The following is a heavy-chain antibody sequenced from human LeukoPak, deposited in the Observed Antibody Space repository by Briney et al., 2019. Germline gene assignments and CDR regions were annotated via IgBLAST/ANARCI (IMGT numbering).Heavy chain of an antibody. CDR2: IKQDGSDK. J-gene: IGHJ4*02. D-gene: IGHD6-6*01. CDR1: GFTFGNYR. V-gene: IGHV3-7*01. CDR3: ARWATSFDL. Sequence: GGSLRLSCAASGFTFGNYRMSWVRQAPGKGLEWVANIKQDGSDKYHADSVTGRFTISRDNAENSLLLQMNSLRVDDTAVYYCARWATSFDLWGQGTLVTVSS.